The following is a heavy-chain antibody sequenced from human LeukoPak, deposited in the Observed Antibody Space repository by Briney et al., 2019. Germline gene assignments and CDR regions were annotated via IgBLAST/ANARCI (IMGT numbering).Heavy chain of an antibody. CDR2: FDPEDGET. V-gene: IGHV1-24*01. D-gene: IGHD3-22*01. CDR1: GYTLTELS. CDR3: ATRTPTYYYDSSGYYRGYYYYGMDV. Sequence: VSVKVSCKVSGYTLTELSMHWVRQAPGKGLEWMGGFDPEDGETIYAQKFQGRVTMTEDTSTDTAYMELSSLRSEDTAVYYCATRTPTYYYDSSGYYRGYYYYGMDVWGQGTTVTVSS. J-gene: IGHJ6*02.